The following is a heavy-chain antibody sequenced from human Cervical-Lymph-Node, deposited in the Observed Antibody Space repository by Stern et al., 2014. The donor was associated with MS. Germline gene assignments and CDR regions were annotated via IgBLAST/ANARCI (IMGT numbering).Heavy chain of an antibody. V-gene: IGHV4-39*01. J-gene: IGHJ4*02. D-gene: IGHD2-8*02. CDR1: GDSISSYTHY. CDR3: AKHACTGAACPFDL. CDR2: VYYSGAT. Sequence: QVQLQESGPGLVKPSETLSLTCAVSGDSISSYTHYWAWIRQPPGKGLEWIGSVYYSGATSYTPPLKSPVTISGDTPKNHFPLGLNSVTAADTAVYYCAKHACTGAACPFDLWGQGTLVTVSS.